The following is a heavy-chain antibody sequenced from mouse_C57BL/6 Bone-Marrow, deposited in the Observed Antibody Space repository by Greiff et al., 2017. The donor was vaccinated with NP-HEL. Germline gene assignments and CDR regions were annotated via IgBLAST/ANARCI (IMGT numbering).Heavy chain of an antibody. D-gene: IGHD1-1*01. Sequence: EVKLMESEGGLVQPGSSMKLSCTASGFTFSDYYMAWVRQVPEKGLEWVANINYDGSSTYYLDSLKSRFIISRDNAKNILYLQMSSLKSEDTATYYCAREGTTVRFDYWGQGTTLTVSS. CDR1: GFTFSDYY. V-gene: IGHV5-16*01. CDR2: INYDGSST. CDR3: AREGTTVRFDY. J-gene: IGHJ2*01.